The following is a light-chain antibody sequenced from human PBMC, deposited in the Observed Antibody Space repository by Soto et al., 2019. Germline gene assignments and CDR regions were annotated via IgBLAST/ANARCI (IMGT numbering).Light chain of an antibody. CDR2: DAS. J-gene: IGKJ3*01. Sequence: EIVLTQSPATLSLSPGERATLSCRASQSVSSYLAWYQQKPGQAPRLLIYDASNRATGIPARFSGSGSGADFTHISMPEYGKDFGVFYCQQLSNWPPETFGPGAKVYIK. V-gene: IGKV3-11*01. CDR3: QQLSNWPPET. CDR1: QSVSSY.